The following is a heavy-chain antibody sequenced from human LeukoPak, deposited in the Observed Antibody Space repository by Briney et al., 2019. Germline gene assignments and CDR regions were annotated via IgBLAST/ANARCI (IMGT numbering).Heavy chain of an antibody. D-gene: IGHD2-2*01. J-gene: IGHJ6*03. CDR3: ARGSFVVVPAAFRRAYMDV. V-gene: IGHV1-8*03. CDR1: GYTFTSYD. CDR2: MNPNSGNT. Sequence: ASVKVSCKASGYTFTSYDINWVRQATGQGLEWMGWMNPNSGNTGYAQKFQGRVTITRNTSISTAYMELSSLRSEDTAVYYCARGSFVVVPAAFRRAYMDVWGKGTTVTVSS.